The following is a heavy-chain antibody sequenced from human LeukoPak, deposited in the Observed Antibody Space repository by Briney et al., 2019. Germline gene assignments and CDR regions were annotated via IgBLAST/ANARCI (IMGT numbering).Heavy chain of an antibody. D-gene: IGHD3-22*01. CDR2: INWNGGSP. J-gene: IGHJ4*02. V-gene: IGHV3-20*04. CDR1: GFTFDDYG. CDR3: ARDMDTAMDPYYYDSSGYFPLGY. Sequence: PGGSLRLSCAASGFTFDDYGMSWVRQAPGKGLEWVSGINWNGGSPGYADSVKGRFTISRDNAKNSLYLQMNSLRAEDTALYYCARDMDTAMDPYYYDSSGYFPLGYWGQGTLVTVSS.